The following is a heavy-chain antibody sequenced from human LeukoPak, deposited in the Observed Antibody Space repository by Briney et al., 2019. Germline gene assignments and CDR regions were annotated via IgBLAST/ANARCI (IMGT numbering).Heavy chain of an antibody. CDR1: GFTFSTYW. V-gene: IGHV3-74*01. J-gene: IGHJ4*02. CDR3: AKVGSGSYYYGSGSSHHFDY. Sequence: GGSLRLSCAASGFTFSTYWMHGVRHAPGKGLVWVSGTNSNGRSTSYADSVKGRFTMSRDNAKNTLYLQMDRLRAEDTAVYYCAKVGSGSYYYGSGSSHHFDYWGQGTLVTVSS. CDR2: TNSNGRST. D-gene: IGHD3-10*01.